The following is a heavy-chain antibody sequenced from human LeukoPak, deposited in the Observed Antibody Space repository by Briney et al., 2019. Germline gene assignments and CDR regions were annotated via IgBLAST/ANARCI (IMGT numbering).Heavy chain of an antibody. CDR1: GDYISNSRFS. CDR2: IYYTGTT. J-gene: IGHJ4*02. V-gene: IGHV4-39*01. CDR3: ARLDPQGGDDY. D-gene: IGHD2-2*03. Sequence: SETLSLTCTVSGDYISNSRFSWGWIRQPPGKGLEWIGNIYYTGTTYSNQSLKSRVTISVDTSKNQFSLNLRSVTAADTAVYYCARLDPQGGDDYWGQGTLVTVSS.